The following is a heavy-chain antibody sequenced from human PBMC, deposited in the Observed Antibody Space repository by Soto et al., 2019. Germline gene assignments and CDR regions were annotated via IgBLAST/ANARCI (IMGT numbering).Heavy chain of an antibody. CDR3: AKVGVAGTARLYFDD. D-gene: IGHD6-19*01. Sequence: QVQLVESGGGVVQPGRSLRLSCAASGFTFSSFGMHWVRQAPGKGLEWVALISYNGHDKYYADSVKGRFTISRDNSKSTLSLQMNSLRPEDTAVYYCAKVGVAGTARLYFDDWGQGTPVTVSS. J-gene: IGHJ4*02. V-gene: IGHV3-30*18. CDR1: GFTFSSFG. CDR2: ISYNGHDK.